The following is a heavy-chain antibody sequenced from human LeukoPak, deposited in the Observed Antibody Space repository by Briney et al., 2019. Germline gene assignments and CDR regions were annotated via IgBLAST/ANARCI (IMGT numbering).Heavy chain of an antibody. CDR3: ARASDFWSGYYISDS. CDR1: GFTFSSFW. D-gene: IGHD3-3*01. Sequence: GGSLRLSCAASGFTFSSFWMSWVRQAPGKGLEWVANIKQDGSEKYYVDSVKGRFTISRDNAKNSLYLQMNSLRAEDTAVYYCARASDFWSGYYISDSWGQGTLVTVSS. CDR2: IKQDGSEK. J-gene: IGHJ4*02. V-gene: IGHV3-7*01.